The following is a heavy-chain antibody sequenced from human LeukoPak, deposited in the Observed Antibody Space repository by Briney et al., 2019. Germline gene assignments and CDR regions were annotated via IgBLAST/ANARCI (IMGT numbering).Heavy chain of an antibody. CDR3: ARDLVAGISDDDY. V-gene: IGHV3-33*01. CDR2: IWYDGSNK. J-gene: IGHJ4*02. D-gene: IGHD6-19*01. CDR1: GFTFSSYG. Sequence: GSLRLSCAASGFTFSSYGMHWVRQAPGKGLEWVAVIWYDGSNKYYADSVKGRFTISRDNSKNTLYLQMNSLRAEDTAVYYCARDLVAGISDDDYWGQGTLVTVSS.